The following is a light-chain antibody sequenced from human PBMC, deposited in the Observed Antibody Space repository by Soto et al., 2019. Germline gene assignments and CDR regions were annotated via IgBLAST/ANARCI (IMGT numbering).Light chain of an antibody. V-gene: IGKV1-5*01. CDR1: QNIVYS. CDR2: DAS. J-gene: IGKJ1*01. Sequence: DIEMTQSPSTLSASVGDRVTITCRASQNIVYSLAWFQQKPGKAPKLLVYDASNLESGVPSRFSGSGSGTEFTLAITSLQPDDFAAYFCQQYRGYWTFGQGTKVDIK. CDR3: QQYRGYWT.